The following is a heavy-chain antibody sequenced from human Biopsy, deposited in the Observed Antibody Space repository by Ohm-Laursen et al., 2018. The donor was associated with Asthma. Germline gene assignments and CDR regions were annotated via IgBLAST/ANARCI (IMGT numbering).Heavy chain of an antibody. D-gene: IGHD1-26*01. V-gene: IGHV4-31*03. CDR2: IHYSGSA. CDR3: ARGSSGGSYYTSLGY. J-gene: IGHJ4*02. CDR1: GDSFTYPGYY. Sequence: SQTLSLTCSVSGDSFTYPGYYWSWVRQLPGRGLEWIGYIHYSGSAYYNPSLKSRISMSVGMSKKQFSLEVRSVTAADTAVYYCARGSSGGSYYTSLGYWDQGTLVTVSS.